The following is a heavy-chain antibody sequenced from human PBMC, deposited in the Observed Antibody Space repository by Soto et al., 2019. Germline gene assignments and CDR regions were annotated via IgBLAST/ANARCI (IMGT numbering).Heavy chain of an antibody. D-gene: IGHD6-13*01. V-gene: IGHV3-23*01. CDR3: ARAGYSNSWYILDY. J-gene: IGHJ4*02. CDR2: ISDSGGYT. CDR1: GFTFTNYA. Sequence: PGGSLRLSCAASGFTFTNYAMTWVRQAPGKGLEWVSGISDSGGYTYYADSVKGRFTISRDNSRNTLYLQMNSLRAEDTAVYYCARAGYSNSWYILDYSGQGSLVIVSS.